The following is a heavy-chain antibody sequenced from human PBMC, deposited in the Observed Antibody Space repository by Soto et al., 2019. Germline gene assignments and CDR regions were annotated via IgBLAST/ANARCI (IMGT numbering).Heavy chain of an antibody. CDR2: ISSSSSTI. CDR3: ARGEGDYVWGSYRTYNWFDP. V-gene: IGHV3-48*01. CDR1: GFTFSSYS. J-gene: IGHJ5*02. D-gene: IGHD3-16*02. Sequence: EVQLVESGGGLVQPGGSLRLSCAASGFTFSSYSMNWVRQAPGKGLEWVSYISSSSSTIYYADSVKGRFTISRDNAKNSLYLQMNSLRGEDTAVYYCARGEGDYVWGSYRTYNWFDPWGQGTLVTVSS.